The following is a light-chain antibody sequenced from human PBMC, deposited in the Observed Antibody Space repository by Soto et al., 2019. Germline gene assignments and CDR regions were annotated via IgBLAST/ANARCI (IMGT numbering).Light chain of an antibody. CDR2: GVS. CDR3: SSYTAYTTLWV. CDR1: ASDVGGYSY. Sequence: QSALTQPRSVSGSPGQSVTISCTGTASDVGGYSYVSWYQQHPGKVPKLIIYGVSNRPSGVSNRFSGSKSGNAASLTISGLQAEDEADYYCSSYTAYTTLWVFGGGTKLTVL. J-gene: IGLJ3*02. V-gene: IGLV2-14*01.